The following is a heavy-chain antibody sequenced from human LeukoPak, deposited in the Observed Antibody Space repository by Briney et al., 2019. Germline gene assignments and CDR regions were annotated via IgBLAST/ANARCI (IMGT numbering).Heavy chain of an antibody. CDR2: INPYSGGT. V-gene: IGHV1-2*02. Sequence: RASVKVSCKASGYTFSDYYMHRVRQAPGQGLEWMGWINPYSGGTNYAEKFQGRVTMTRDTSMTTAYMELSSLRSDDAAMYYCATLRRSGWYIGDWGQGTLVTVSS. CDR1: GYTFSDYY. J-gene: IGHJ4*02. CDR3: ATLRRSGWYIGD. D-gene: IGHD6-19*01.